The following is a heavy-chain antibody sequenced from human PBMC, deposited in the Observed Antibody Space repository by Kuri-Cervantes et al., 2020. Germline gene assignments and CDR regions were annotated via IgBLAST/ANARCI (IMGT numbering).Heavy chain of an antibody. J-gene: IGHJ4*02. CDR3: AKDRRICSGGSCYLPGY. CDR1: GFTFSSYA. D-gene: IGHD2-15*01. Sequence: GESLKISCAASGFTFSSYAMSWVRQAPGKGLEWVSAISGSGGSTYYADSVKGRFTISRDNSKNTLYLQMNSLRAEDTAVYYCAKDRRICSGGSCYLPGYWGQGTLVTVSS. CDR2: ISGSGGST. V-gene: IGHV3-23*01.